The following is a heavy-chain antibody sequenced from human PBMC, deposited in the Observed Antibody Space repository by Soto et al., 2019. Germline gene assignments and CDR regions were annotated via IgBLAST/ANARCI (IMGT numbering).Heavy chain of an antibody. J-gene: IGHJ4*01. V-gene: IGHV3-33*01. CDR1: GFTFSSYG. D-gene: IGHD2-2*01. CDR2: IWYDGSNK. Sequence: QVQLVESGGGVVQPGRSLRLSCAASGFTFSSYGMHWVRQAPGKGLEWVAGIWYDGSNKYYAVSVKGRFTISRDNSKNTLYLQLNSLRAEDTAVYYCARGPSYCSSTSWYFAYWGQGTLVTVSS. CDR3: ARGPSYCSSTSWYFAY.